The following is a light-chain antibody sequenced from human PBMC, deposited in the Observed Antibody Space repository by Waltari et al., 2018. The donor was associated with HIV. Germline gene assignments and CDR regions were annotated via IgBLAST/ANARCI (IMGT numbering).Light chain of an antibody. CDR3: QSRNTHNNHVI. CDR1: SLKTYY. Sequence: SSELTQDPVASVALGQTVRIPCQGDSLKTYYVTRYQHKSGQAPLLLIYGKNKRPSGIPARFSGSTSGSTAALIITGAQADDEADYYCQSRNTHNNHVIFGGGTTLTVL. CDR2: GKN. J-gene: IGLJ2*01. V-gene: IGLV3-19*01.